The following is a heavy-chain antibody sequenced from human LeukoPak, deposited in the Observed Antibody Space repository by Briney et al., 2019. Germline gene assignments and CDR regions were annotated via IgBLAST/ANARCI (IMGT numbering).Heavy chain of an antibody. CDR2: IYNSGSP. CDR3: ARDHTGNGHFDY. V-gene: IGHV4-31*03. D-gene: IGHD1-1*01. Sequence: SETLSLTCIVSGDSIISGGYHWSWIRQHPGKGLEWIGHIYNSGSPFYNTSLKSRVTISVDTSKNQFSLKLSSVTAADTAVYFCARDHTGNGHFDYWGQGTLVTVSS. CDR1: GDSIISGGYH. J-gene: IGHJ4*02.